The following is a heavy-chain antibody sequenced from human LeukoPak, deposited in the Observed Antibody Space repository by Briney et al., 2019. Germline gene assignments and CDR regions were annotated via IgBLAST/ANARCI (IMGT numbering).Heavy chain of an antibody. V-gene: IGHV1-3*01. CDR2: INADNGNT. Sequence: GASVKVSCKASGYTFTTYPMHWVRQAPGQRLEWMGWINADNGNTRYSQKFQDRVTMTRDTSISTAYMELSRLRSDDTAVYYCARIPAEDFDLWGRGTLVTVSS. D-gene: IGHD2-2*01. CDR3: ARIPAEDFDL. CDR1: GYTFTTYP. J-gene: IGHJ2*01.